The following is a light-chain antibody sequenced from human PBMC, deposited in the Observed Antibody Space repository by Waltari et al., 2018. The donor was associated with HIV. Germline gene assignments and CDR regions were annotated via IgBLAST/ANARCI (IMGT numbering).Light chain of an antibody. CDR3: SSYTSNITRV. CDR2: DVS. CDR1: SSDVGGYNY. Sequence: QSALTQPASVSGSPGQSITISCTGTSSDVGGYNYVSWYQQHPGKAPKLMIYDVSNRPSGVSTRFSGAKSGNTASLTSSGLQAEDEADYYCSSYTSNITRVFGGGTKLTVL. J-gene: IGLJ3*02. V-gene: IGLV2-14*03.